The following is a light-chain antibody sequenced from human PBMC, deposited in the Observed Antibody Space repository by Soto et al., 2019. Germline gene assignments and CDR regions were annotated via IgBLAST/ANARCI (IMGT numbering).Light chain of an antibody. CDR1: QSVSTY. CDR3: QQYNNWPPIT. V-gene: IGKV3-15*01. CDR2: DAS. Sequence: EILLTQSPAPPSFAPGERATLSCGASQSVSTYLAWYQQRPGQAPRLLIYDASTRATGIPARFSGSGSGTEFTLTISSLQSEDFAVYYCQQYNNWPPITFGQGTRLEIK. J-gene: IGKJ5*01.